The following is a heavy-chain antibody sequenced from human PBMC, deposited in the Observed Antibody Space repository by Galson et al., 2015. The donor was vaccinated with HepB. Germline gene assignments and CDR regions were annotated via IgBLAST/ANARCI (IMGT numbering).Heavy chain of an antibody. CDR1: GFTFTSHN. J-gene: IGHJ4*02. V-gene: IGHV3-48*02. Sequence: SLRLSCAASGFTFTSHNMVWVRQAPGKGLEWLSYMSSAGKTVSYADSARGRFRISRDVADNSVNLQLSSLNYDDTAVYYCARAALTTKSRFELWGQGTLVTVSS. CDR2: MSSAGKTV. CDR3: ARAALTTKSRFEL. D-gene: IGHD1-14*01.